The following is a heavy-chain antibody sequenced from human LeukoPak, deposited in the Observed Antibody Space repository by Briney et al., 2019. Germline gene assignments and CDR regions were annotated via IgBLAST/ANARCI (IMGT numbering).Heavy chain of an antibody. Sequence: PGGSLRLSCAASGFTFSGSAMHWVRQASGKGLEWVGRIRSKANSYATAYAASVKGRFTISRDDSKNTAYLQMNSLRAEDTAVYYCAKRDTANWGQGTLVTVSS. CDR2: IRSKANSYAT. J-gene: IGHJ4*02. D-gene: IGHD5-18*01. CDR1: GFTFSGSA. V-gene: IGHV3-73*01. CDR3: AKRDTAN.